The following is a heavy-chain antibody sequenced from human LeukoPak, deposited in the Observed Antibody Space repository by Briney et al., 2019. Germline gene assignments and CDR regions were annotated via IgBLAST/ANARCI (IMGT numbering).Heavy chain of an antibody. D-gene: IGHD3-22*01. Sequence: SETLSLTCTVSGGSISSYYCSSIRQPPGKGLEYIGFIYYSGSTNYNPSLKSRVTISLDTSKNQFSLRLTSVTSADTAVYFCARGAVGGYLRFDPWGQGTLVTVSS. CDR2: IYYSGST. CDR3: ARGAVGGYLRFDP. V-gene: IGHV4-59*01. CDR1: GGSISSYY. J-gene: IGHJ5*02.